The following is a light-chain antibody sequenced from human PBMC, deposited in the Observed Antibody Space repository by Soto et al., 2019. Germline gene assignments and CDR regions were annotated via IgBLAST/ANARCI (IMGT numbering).Light chain of an antibody. CDR1: QSVSDSS. V-gene: IGKV3-20*01. CDR2: GAS. Sequence: EIVLTQSPGTLSLSPGERATLSCRASQSVSDSSLAWYHQKPGQAPRLLIYGASRRATGIPDTFSGSGSRTDFTLTISRLEPEDFAVYYCQLYGDSPMYTFGQGTKLEIK. J-gene: IGKJ2*01. CDR3: QLYGDSPMYT.